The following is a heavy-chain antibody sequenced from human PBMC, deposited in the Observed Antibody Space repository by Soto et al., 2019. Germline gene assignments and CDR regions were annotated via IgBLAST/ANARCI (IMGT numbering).Heavy chain of an antibody. D-gene: IGHD3-22*01. Sequence: GGSLRLSCAASGFTFSSYTMSWVRQAPGKGLEWVSAISGSGGSTYYADSVKGRFTISRDNSKNTLYLQMNSLRAEDTAVYYCAKEPQLYDRSGYYYEDYLEYWGQGT. J-gene: IGHJ4*02. V-gene: IGHV3-23*01. CDR1: GFTFSSYT. CDR3: AKEPQLYDRSGYYYEDYLEY. CDR2: ISGSGGST.